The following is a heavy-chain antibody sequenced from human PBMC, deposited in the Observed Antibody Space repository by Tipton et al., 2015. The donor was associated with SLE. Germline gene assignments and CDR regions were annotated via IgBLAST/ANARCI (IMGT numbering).Heavy chain of an antibody. J-gene: IGHJ3*02. CDR2: ISYDGSNK. Sequence: SLRLSCAASGFTFSSYGMHWVRQAPGKGLEWVAVISYDGSNKYYADSVKGRFTISRDNSKNTLYLQMNSLRAEDTAVYYCAKASGGSVNAFDIWGQGTMVTVSS. CDR3: AKASGGSVNAFDI. V-gene: IGHV3-30*18. CDR1: GFTFSSYG. D-gene: IGHD3-10*01.